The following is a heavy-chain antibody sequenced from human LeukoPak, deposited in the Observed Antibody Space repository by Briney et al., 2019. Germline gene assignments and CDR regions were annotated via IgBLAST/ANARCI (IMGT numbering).Heavy chain of an antibody. V-gene: IGHV3-23*01. CDR2: ISNNGGYT. CDR3: AKQLGYCSDGSCYFSY. Sequence: GGSLRLSCAASGFTFSSSAMSWVRQAPGKGLEWVSAISNNGGYTYYADSVQGRFTISRDNSKSTLCLQMNSLRAEDTAVYYCAKQLGYCSDGSCYFSYWGQGTLVTVSS. J-gene: IGHJ4*02. CDR1: GFTFSSSA. D-gene: IGHD2-15*01.